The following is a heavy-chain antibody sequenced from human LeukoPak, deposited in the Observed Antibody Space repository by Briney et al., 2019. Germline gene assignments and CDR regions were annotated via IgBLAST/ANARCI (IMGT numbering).Heavy chain of an antibody. CDR2: IIPILGIA. V-gene: IGHV1-69*04. Sequence: SVKVSCKASGGTFSSYAISWVRQAPGQGLEWMGRIIPILGIANYAQKFQGRVTITADKSTGTAYMELSSLRSEDTAVYYCARFHYYDSSGYYQDGYFQHWGQGTLVTVSS. CDR3: ARFHYYDSSGYYQDGYFQH. D-gene: IGHD3-22*01. J-gene: IGHJ1*01. CDR1: GGTFSSYA.